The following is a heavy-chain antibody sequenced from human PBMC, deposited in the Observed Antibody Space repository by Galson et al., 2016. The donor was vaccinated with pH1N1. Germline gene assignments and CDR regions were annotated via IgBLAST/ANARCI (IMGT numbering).Heavy chain of an antibody. J-gene: IGHJ5*02. V-gene: IGHV2-70*01. CDR3: ARVYYGDYVNWFDP. CDR2: INWDDDK. Sequence: PALVKPTQTLTLTCTFSGFSLSTSGMCVSWIRQPPGKALEWLALINWDDDKYYSTSLKTRLTISKDTSKNQVVLTMTNMDPVDTATYYCARVYYGDYVNWFDPWGQGTLVTVSS. CDR1: GFSLSTSGMC. D-gene: IGHD4-17*01.